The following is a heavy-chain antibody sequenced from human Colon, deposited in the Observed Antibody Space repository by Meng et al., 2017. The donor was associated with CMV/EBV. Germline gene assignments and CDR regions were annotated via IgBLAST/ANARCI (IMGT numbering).Heavy chain of an antibody. CDR2: IYYSGST. D-gene: IGHD6-13*01. Sequence: SETLSLTCTVSGGSISSYYWSWIRQPPGKGLEWIGYIYYSGSTNYNPSLKSRVTISVDTSKNQFSLKLSSVTAADTAVYFCARDDSGTWHRNFDYWGQGILVTVSS. CDR1: GGSISSYY. V-gene: IGHV4-59*01. CDR3: ARDDSGTWHRNFDY. J-gene: IGHJ4*02.